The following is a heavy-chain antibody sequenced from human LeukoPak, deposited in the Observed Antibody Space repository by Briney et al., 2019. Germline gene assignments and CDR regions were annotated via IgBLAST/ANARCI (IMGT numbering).Heavy chain of an antibody. CDR3: AKGWPIAGDIKDWFDS. D-gene: IGHD6-13*01. CDR1: GFSFSSYA. CDR2: ISATGDST. J-gene: IGHJ5*01. V-gene: IGHV3-23*01. Sequence: PGGSLRLSCGASGFSFSSYAMSWVRQAPGKGPEWVSAISATGDSTYYADSVKGRLTISRDNSKSTLDLQMNSLRAKDTAVYYCAKGWPIAGDIKDWFDSWGQGTLVTVSS.